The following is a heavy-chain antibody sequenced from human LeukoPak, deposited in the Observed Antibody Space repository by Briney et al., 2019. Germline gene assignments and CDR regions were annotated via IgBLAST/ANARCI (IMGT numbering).Heavy chain of an antibody. CDR3: AKDKDYGDSSSWYPFDY. CDR1: GFTFSNYW. D-gene: IGHD6-13*01. Sequence: GGSLRLSCAASGFTFSNYWMNWVRPAPGKGLEWVANIKQDGSEKYYMDSVKGRFTISRDNAKNSLYLQMNSLRAEDTALYYCAKDKDYGDSSSWYPFDYWGQGTLVTVSS. CDR2: IKQDGSEK. V-gene: IGHV3-7*03. J-gene: IGHJ4*02.